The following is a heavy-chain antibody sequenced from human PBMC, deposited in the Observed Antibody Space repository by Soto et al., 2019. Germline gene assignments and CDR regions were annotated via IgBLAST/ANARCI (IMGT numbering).Heavy chain of an antibody. V-gene: IGHV1-3*04. CDR3: ARVGYSCGWYDY. CDR1: GFTFTTYG. D-gene: IGHD6-19*01. J-gene: IGHJ4*02. Sequence: QVQLVQSGAEMKKPGASVKVSCKTSGFTFTTYGLHLVRQAPGQRPEWMGWINTANGNTKYSQNLRGRVTLSRDTPASTTYMELSSLRSEDTAVYYCARVGYSCGWYDYWGQGTLVIVSS. CDR2: INTANGNT.